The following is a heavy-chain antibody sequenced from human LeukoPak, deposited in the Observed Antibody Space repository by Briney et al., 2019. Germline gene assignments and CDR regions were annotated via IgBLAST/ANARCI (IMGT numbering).Heavy chain of an antibody. CDR2: IRYDGSNK. V-gene: IGHV3-30*02. Sequence: GGSLRLSCAASGFTFSSYGMHWVRQAPGKGLEWVAFIRYDGSNKYYADSVKGRFTISRDNSKNTLYLQMNSLRAEDTAVYYCARVRYSSGWYTLDYWGQGTLVTVSS. CDR1: GFTFSSYG. CDR3: ARVRYSSGWYTLDY. J-gene: IGHJ4*02. D-gene: IGHD6-19*01.